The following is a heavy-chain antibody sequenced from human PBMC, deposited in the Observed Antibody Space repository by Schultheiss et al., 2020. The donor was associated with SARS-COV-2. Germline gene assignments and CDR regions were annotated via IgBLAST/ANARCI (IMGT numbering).Heavy chain of an antibody. V-gene: IGHV3-21*05. CDR2: IRSSSSYT. Sequence: GESLKISCAASGFTFSSYAMSWVRQAPGKGLEWVSYIRSSSSYTYYADSVKGRFTISRDNAKNSLYLQMNSLRAEDTAVYYCARLRVPPGVFYYYYYMDVWGKGTTVTVSS. CDR3: ARLRVPPGVFYYYYYMDV. D-gene: IGHD1-1*01. J-gene: IGHJ6*03. CDR1: GFTFSSYA.